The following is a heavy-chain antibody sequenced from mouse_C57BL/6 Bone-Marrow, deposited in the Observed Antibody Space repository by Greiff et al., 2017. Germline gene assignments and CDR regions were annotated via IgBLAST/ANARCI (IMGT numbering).Heavy chain of an antibody. CDR3: ARGVEGSYDGYYLYWYFDV. V-gene: IGHV1-81*01. J-gene: IGHJ1*03. Sequence: QVQLQQSGAELARPGASVKLSCKASGYTFTSYGISWVKQRTGQGLEWIGEIYPRSGNTYYNETFKGKATLTADKSSSTAYMGLRGLTSEDSEFYFCARGVEGSYDGYYLYWYFDVWGTGTTVTVSS. CDR1: GYTFTSYG. CDR2: IYPRSGNT. D-gene: IGHD2-3*01.